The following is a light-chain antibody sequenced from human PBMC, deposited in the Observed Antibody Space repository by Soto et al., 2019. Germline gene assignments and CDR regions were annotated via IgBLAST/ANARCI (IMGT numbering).Light chain of an antibody. Sequence: QSVLTQPPSVSAAPGQTVTISCSGSSSNIGNNYVSWYQQLPGTAPKLLIYGNNKRPSGIPDRFSGSKSGTSATLRITGLQTGDEAHYYCGTWDSSLSVWVFGGGTKLTVL. CDR1: SSNIGNNY. J-gene: IGLJ3*02. CDR3: GTWDSSLSVWV. V-gene: IGLV1-51*02. CDR2: GNN.